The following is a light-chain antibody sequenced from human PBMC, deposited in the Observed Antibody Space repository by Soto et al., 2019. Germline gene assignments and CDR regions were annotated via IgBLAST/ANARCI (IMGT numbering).Light chain of an antibody. CDR3: QQYNGYSRT. J-gene: IGKJ1*01. Sequence: DPPITQSPSTLSASVGNRVTLTCRASKNINTWVAWYQQKPGKAPYLLISDVSSLERGVPSRFSGSGSGTEFTLTISSMQPDDFATFYCQQYNGYSRTFGQGTKVDIK. CDR2: DVS. CDR1: KNINTW. V-gene: IGKV1-5*01.